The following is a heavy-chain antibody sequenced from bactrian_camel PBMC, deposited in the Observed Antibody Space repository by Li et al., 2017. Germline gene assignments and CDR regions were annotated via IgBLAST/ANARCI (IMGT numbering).Heavy chain of an antibody. CDR1: GYTYSSYC. D-gene: IGHD3*01. V-gene: IGHV3S9*01. J-gene: IGHJ4*01. Sequence: HVQLVESGGGSAQAGGSLRLSCAASGYTYSSYCLGWFRQTPGKEREGVAGIDSDGYTNYADSVKGRFTISRDNAKNTIYLQMNSLKPEDTAMYYCAARYGVCYLALVNEYNYWGQGTQVTVS. CDR2: IDSDGYT. CDR3: AARYGVCYLALVNEYNY.